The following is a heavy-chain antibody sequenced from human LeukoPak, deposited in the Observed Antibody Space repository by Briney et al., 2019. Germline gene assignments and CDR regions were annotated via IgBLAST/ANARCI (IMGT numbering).Heavy chain of an antibody. V-gene: IGHV3-23*01. J-gene: IGHJ4*02. CDR3: ARDVRGDYYDSSGYGFDY. CDR1: GFTIISYA. Sequence: GGSLRLSCAASGFTIISYAMSWVRQAPGKGLERVSSIGATSGSTYYADSVKGRSTISRDNSKNTLYLQMNSLRAEDTAVYYCARDVRGDYYDSSGYGFDYWGQGTLVTVSS. D-gene: IGHD3-22*01. CDR2: IGATSGST.